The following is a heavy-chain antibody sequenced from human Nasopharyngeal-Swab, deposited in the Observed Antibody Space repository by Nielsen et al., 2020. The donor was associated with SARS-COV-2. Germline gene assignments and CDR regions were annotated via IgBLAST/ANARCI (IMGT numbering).Heavy chain of an antibody. CDR2: IKSKTDGGTT. CDR1: GFTFSNAW. V-gene: IGHV3-15*01. D-gene: IGHD3-22*01. Sequence: ESLKISCAASGFTFSNAWMSWVRQAPGKGLEWVGRIKSKTDGGTTDYAAPVKGRFTISRDDSKNTLYLQMNSLKTEDTAVYYCTTDQGSGYGSWGQGTLVTVSS. J-gene: IGHJ5*02. CDR3: TTDQGSGYGS.